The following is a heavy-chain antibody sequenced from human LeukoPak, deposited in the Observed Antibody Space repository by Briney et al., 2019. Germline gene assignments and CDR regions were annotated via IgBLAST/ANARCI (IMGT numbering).Heavy chain of an antibody. CDR2: INPNSGGT. D-gene: IGHD3-22*01. V-gene: IGHV1-2*02. Sequence: ASVKVSCKASGYTFTSYYMHWVRQAPGQGLEWMGWINPNSGGTNYAQKFQGRVTMTRDTSISTAYMELSRLRSDDTAVYYCAREGVDSSGYGYYYYYMDVWGKGTTVTVSS. J-gene: IGHJ6*03. CDR1: GYTFTSYY. CDR3: AREGVDSSGYGYYYYYMDV.